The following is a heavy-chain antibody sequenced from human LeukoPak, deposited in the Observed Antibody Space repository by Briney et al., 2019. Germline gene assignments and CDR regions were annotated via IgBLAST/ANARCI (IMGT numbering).Heavy chain of an antibody. V-gene: IGHV1-18*01. CDR3: ARGIRYCSGGSCYGGMDV. D-gene: IGHD2-15*01. J-gene: IGHJ6*02. CDR2: ISAYNGNT. Sequence: ASVKVSCKASGYTFTSYGISWVRQAPGQGLEWMGWISAYNGNTNYAQKLQGRVTMTTDTSTSTAYMELRSLRSDDTAVYYCARGIRYCSGGSCYGGMDVWGQGTTVTVSS. CDR1: GYTFTSYG.